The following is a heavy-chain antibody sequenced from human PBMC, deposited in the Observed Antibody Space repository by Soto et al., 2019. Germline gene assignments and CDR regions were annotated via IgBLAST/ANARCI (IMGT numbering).Heavy chain of an antibody. Sequence: QVQLVESGGGLVKPGGSLRLSCAASGFTFSSYGMHWVRQAPGKGLEWVAVISYDGSNKYYADSVKGRFTISRDNSKNTLYLQMNSLRAEDTAVYYCALSYGSGSYYKGGFDYWGQGTLVTVSS. D-gene: IGHD3-10*01. J-gene: IGHJ4*02. CDR3: ALSYGSGSYYKGGFDY. CDR2: ISYDGSNK. V-gene: IGHV3-30*03. CDR1: GFTFSSYG.